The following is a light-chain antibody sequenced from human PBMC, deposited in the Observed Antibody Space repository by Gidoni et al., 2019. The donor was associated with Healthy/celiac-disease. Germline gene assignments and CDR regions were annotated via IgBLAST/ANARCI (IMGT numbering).Light chain of an antibody. J-gene: IGKJ1*01. CDR3: QQYNNWPQT. Sequence: EIVMTQSPATLSVSPGERATLSCRASQSVSSYLAWSQQKPGQAPRLLIYGASPRATGIAARFSGSGSGTEFTLTISSLQSEDFAVYYCQQYNNWPQTFGQGTKVEIK. CDR2: GAS. V-gene: IGKV3-15*01. CDR1: QSVSSY.